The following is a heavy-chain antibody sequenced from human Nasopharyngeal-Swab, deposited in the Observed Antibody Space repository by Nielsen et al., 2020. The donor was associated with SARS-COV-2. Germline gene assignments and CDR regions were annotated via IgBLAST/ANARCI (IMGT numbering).Heavy chain of an antibody. D-gene: IGHD1-26*01. CDR2: IYSSGNT. V-gene: IGHV4-59*08. CDR1: GGSINDFY. J-gene: IGHJ4*02. Sequence: SETLSLTCTVSGGSINDFYWSWIRQSPGKGLEWIGYIYSSGNTNYNPSLRSRVTISADTSKMQHSLKLRSVTAADPAFYYCARQYSGSYGYDYWGQGFLVTVSS. CDR3: ARQYSGSYGYDY.